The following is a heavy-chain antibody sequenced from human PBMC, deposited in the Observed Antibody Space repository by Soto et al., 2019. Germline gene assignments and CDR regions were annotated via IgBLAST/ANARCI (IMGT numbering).Heavy chain of an antibody. CDR3: ARYSSSLGVYNWFDP. V-gene: IGHV4-30-4*01. Sequence: QVQLQESGPGLVKPSQTLSLTCTVSGGSISSGDYYWSWIRQPPGKGLEWIGYIYYSGSTYYNPSAKSRVTIAVDTSKTQFSLKLSSVTAADTAVYYCARYSSSLGVYNWFDPWGQGTLVTVSS. D-gene: IGHD6-6*01. CDR2: IYYSGST. J-gene: IGHJ5*02. CDR1: GGSISSGDYY.